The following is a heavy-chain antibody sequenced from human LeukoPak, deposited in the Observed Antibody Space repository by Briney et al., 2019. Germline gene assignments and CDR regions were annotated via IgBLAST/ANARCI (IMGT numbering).Heavy chain of an antibody. Sequence: GGSHGLSCVASGFTFSSYWMTWVRQAPGKGLEWVANIKQDGSEKYYLDSVKGRFTISRDNAENSLYLQMSSLRAEDTAVYYCRYGSGSYSFDY. J-gene: IGHJ4*01. CDR2: IKQDGSEK. V-gene: IGHV3-7*02. D-gene: IGHD3-10*01. CDR3: RYGSGSYSFDY. CDR1: GFTFSSYW.